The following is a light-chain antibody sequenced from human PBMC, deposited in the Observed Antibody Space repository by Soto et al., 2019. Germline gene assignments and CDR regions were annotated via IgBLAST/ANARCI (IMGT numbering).Light chain of an antibody. CDR3: HQYGSSWT. J-gene: IGKJ1*01. CDR1: QSISTNF. V-gene: IGKV3-20*01. Sequence: EIVLTQSPGTLSLSPGERASPSCKASQSISTNFLAWYQQKPGQAPRLLIYGAFNRATGIPDRFSGSESDTDFTLTTSRLEPEDFAVYYCHQYGSSWTFGQGTKVDIK. CDR2: GAF.